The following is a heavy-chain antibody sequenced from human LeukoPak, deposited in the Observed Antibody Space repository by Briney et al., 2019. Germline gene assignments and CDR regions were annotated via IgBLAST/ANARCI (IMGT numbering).Heavy chain of an antibody. D-gene: IGHD5-12*01. Sequence: SETLSLTCTVSGGSIRISSDNWGWSRQPPGKGVERIGSSHQNGGTYYSPSFKSRVTISVDTSKNQFSLKLGSVTAADTAVYFCARRSVVATINAAFDVWGQGTMVIVSS. J-gene: IGHJ3*01. CDR3: ARRSVVATINAAFDV. CDR1: GGSIRISSDN. V-gene: IGHV4-39*01. CDR2: SHQNGGT.